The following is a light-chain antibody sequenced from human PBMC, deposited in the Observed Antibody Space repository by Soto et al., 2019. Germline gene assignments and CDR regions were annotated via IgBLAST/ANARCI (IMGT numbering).Light chain of an antibody. CDR2: RTS. V-gene: IGKV3-20*01. Sequence: ETVMTQSPGTLSVSLGATATLSCRASQSVSIHLAWYQQKPGQAPRLLLYRTSSRATGIPDRFSGSGAGTDFTLTISRLEPEDFAVYYCQQYGSSPPITLGQGTRLEIK. CDR3: QQYGSSPPIT. J-gene: IGKJ5*01. CDR1: QSVSIH.